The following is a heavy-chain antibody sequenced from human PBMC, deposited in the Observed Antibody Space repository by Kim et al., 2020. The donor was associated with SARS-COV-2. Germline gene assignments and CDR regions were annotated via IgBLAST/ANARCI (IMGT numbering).Heavy chain of an antibody. V-gene: IGHV4-39*01. Sequence: YYTPTHKSRVTITVDTSKNQFSLNVNSGAAADTAVYYCARRPAVARIDYWGQGTLVTVSS. CDR3: ARRPAVARIDY. J-gene: IGHJ4*02. D-gene: IGHD6-19*01.